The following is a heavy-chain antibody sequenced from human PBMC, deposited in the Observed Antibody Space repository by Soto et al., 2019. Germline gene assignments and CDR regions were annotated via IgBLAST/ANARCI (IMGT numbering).Heavy chain of an antibody. CDR2: ISYDGSNK. CDR1: GFTFSSYG. Sequence: QVQLVESGGGVVQPGRSLRLSCAASGFTFSSYGMHWVRQAPGKGLEWVAVISYDGSNKYYADSVKGRFTISRDNSKNTRDLQKNSLRAEDTAVYYCAKDLYDSSWFSGGMDVWGQGATVTVSS. D-gene: IGHD6-13*01. J-gene: IGHJ6*02. CDR3: AKDLYDSSWFSGGMDV. V-gene: IGHV3-30*18.